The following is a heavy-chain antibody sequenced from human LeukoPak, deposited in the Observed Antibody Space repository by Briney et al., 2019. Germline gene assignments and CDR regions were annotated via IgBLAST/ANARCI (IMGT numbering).Heavy chain of an antibody. Sequence: ALVKVSCKASGYTFTSYAMHWVRQAPGQRLEWMGWINAGNGNTKYSQKFQGRVTITRDTSASTAYMELSSLRSEDTAVYYCARVGYYDSSGYYYLNYYFDYWGQGTLVTVSS. CDR2: INAGNGNT. CDR3: ARVGYYDSSGYYYLNYYFDY. J-gene: IGHJ4*02. D-gene: IGHD3-22*01. V-gene: IGHV1-3*01. CDR1: GYTFTSYA.